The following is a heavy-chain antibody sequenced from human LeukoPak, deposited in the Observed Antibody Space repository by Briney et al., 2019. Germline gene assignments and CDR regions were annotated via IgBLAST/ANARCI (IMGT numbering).Heavy chain of an antibody. V-gene: IGHV3-13*04. CDR1: GFIFSDSD. CDR2: IGTTGDT. D-gene: IGHD6-19*01. J-gene: IGHJ3*02. CDR3: ARATISVAYAFAI. Sequence: GGSLRLSSAASGFIFSDSDMHWVRQVTGKGLEWVSAIGTTGDTYYPGSVKGRFTISRENAKNSLYLQMNSLRAEDTAVYYCARATISVAYAFAIWGQGTMVTVSS.